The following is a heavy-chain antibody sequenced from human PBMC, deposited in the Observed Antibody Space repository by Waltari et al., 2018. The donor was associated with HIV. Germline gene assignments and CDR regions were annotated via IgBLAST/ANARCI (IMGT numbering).Heavy chain of an antibody. J-gene: IGHJ4*02. V-gene: IGHV3-7*01. CDR2: IKQDGREK. Sequence: EVQLVESGGGLVQPGGSLRLSCAASGFTFSSYWMSWVRQAPGKGLEWVANIKQDGREKYYVDFVKGRFTISRDNAKNSVYLQMNSLRVEDTAVYFCARDSSLRYYFDYWGQGTLVTVSS. D-gene: IGHD2-2*01. CDR1: GFTFSSYW. CDR3: ARDSSLRYYFDY.